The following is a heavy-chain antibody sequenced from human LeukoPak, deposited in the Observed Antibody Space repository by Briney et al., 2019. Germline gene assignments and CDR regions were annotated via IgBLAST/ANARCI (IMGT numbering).Heavy chain of an antibody. CDR1: GGTFSSYA. D-gene: IGHD3-10*01. CDR3: ARTALHYGSGSYIFDY. V-gene: IGHV1-69*13. CDR2: IIPIFGTA. Sequence: GASVKVSCKASGGTFSSYAISWVRQAPGQGLEWMGGIIPIFGTANYAQKFQGRVTITADESTSTAYMELSSLRSEDTAVYYCARTALHYGSGSYIFDYWGQGTLVTVSS. J-gene: IGHJ4*02.